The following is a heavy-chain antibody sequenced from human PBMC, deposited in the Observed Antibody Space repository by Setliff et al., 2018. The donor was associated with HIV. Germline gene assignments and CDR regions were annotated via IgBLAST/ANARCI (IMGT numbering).Heavy chain of an antibody. J-gene: IGHJ2*01. CDR3: ARDPALTYSGYVYWYFDL. CDR2: INPNSGST. Sequence: GASVKVSCKAAGYSFAAYYIHWVRQAPGQGLEWMGWINPNSGSTNYAQKFQGRVTLTRDTSISTANMELSGLRSDDTAVYYCARDPALTYSGYVYWYFDLWGRGTLVTVSS. CDR1: GYSFAAYY. V-gene: IGHV1-2*02. D-gene: IGHD5-12*01.